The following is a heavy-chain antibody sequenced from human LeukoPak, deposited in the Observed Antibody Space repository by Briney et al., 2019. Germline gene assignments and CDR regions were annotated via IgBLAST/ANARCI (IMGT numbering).Heavy chain of an antibody. CDR3: AKGISPVISLVYFDY. V-gene: IGHV3-23*01. CDR1: GFTFSSYG. D-gene: IGHD2-15*01. Sequence: GGSLRLSCAASGFTFSSYGMSWVRQAPGKGLEWVSVISGSGTNTCYADSVKGRFTISRDNSKNTLYLQMNSLRAEDTAVYYCAKGISPVISLVYFDYWGQGTLVTVSS. J-gene: IGHJ4*02. CDR2: ISGSGTNT.